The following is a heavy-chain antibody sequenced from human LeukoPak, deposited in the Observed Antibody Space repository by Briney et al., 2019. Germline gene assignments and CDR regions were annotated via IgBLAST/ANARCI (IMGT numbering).Heavy chain of an antibody. V-gene: IGHV3-66*01. D-gene: IGHD3-22*01. J-gene: IGHJ5*02. CDR1: GFTVSSNY. Sequence: GGSLRLFWSASGFTVSSNYMSWVRQAPGKGLEWVSIIYSGGSTYYADSVKGRFTISRDNSKNTLYLQMNSLRAEDTAVYYCARDPPYYYDSPGVSWFDPWGQGTLVTVSS. CDR3: ARDPPYYYDSPGVSWFDP. CDR2: IYSGGST.